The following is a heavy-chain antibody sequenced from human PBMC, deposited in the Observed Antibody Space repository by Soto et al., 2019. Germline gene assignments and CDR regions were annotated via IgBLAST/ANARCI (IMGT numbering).Heavy chain of an antibody. D-gene: IGHD1-20*01. CDR3: ARDSVDNWNDLRPHYFDY. Sequence: KLSETLSLTCTVSGGSISSGDYYWSWIRQPPGKGLEWIGYIYYSGSTYYNPSLKSRVTISVDTPKNQFSLKLSSVTAADTAVYYCARDSVDNWNDLRPHYFDYWGQGTLVTVSS. CDR2: IYYSGST. J-gene: IGHJ4*02. V-gene: IGHV4-30-4*01. CDR1: GGSISSGDYY.